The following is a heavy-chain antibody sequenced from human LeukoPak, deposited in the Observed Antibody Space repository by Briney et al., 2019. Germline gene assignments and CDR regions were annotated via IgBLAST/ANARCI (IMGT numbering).Heavy chain of an antibody. CDR1: GGTVSSYA. D-gene: IGHD4-17*01. CDR3: ARDATTVTRHYYYYYMDV. J-gene: IGHJ6*03. V-gene: IGHV1-69*06. Sequence: SVKVSCKASGGTVSSYAISCVRQAPGQGLEWMAGIIPIFGTANYAQKFQGRVTITADKSTGTAYMELSSLRSEDTAVYYCARDATTVTRHYYYYYMDVWGKGTTVTVSS. CDR2: IIPIFGTA.